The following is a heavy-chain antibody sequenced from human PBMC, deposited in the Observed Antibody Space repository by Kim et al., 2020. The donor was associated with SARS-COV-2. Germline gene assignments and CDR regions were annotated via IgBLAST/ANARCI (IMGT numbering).Heavy chain of an antibody. CDR3: ARQGGYSYGYSPDYFDY. V-gene: IGHV3-23*01. J-gene: IGHJ4*02. CDR1: GFTFSSYT. D-gene: IGHD5-18*01. CDR2: ISGSGENT. Sequence: GGSLRLSCAASGFTFSSYTMSWVRQAPGKGLEWVSGISGSGENTDYADSVRGRFTISRDNSKNTLNLQMNSLRAEDTSIYYCARQGGYSYGYSPDYFDYWGQGTLVTVSS.